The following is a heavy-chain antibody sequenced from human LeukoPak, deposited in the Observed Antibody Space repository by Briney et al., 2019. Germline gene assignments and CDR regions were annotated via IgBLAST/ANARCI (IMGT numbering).Heavy chain of an antibody. V-gene: IGHV3-64*01. CDR3: ARDDPNSPCHF. D-gene: IGHD3-3*02. CDR2: ISSDGGST. Sequence: AGGSLRLSCAASGFTFNGYSLHWVRQAPGKGLEYVSAISSDGGSTYYANSVKGRFIISRDNSKNTVYLQMGSLRPEDMGVYYCARDDPNSPCHFWGQGTLVTVSS. J-gene: IGHJ1*01. CDR1: GFTFNGYS.